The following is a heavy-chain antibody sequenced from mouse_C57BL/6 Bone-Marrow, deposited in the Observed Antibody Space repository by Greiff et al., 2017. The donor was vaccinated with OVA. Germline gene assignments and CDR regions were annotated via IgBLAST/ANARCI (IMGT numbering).Heavy chain of an antibody. J-gene: IGHJ4*01. CDR2: LYPGDGDT. Sequence: QVPLQQSGPELVKPGASVKISCKASGYAFSSSWMNWVKQRPGTGLEWIGRLYPGDGDTNYNGQFKGKATLTADKSSSTAYMQLSSLTSEDSAVYFGARGYYAMDYWGQGTSVTVSS. CDR1: GYAFSSSW. V-gene: IGHV1-82*01. D-gene: IGHD1-1*01. CDR3: ARGYYAMDY.